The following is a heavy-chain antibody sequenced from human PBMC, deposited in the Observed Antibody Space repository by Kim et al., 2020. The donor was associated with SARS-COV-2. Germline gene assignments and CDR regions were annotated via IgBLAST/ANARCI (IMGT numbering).Heavy chain of an antibody. J-gene: IGHJ4*02. D-gene: IGHD6-6*01. V-gene: IGHV3-23*01. CDR3: LKDIGPGKVAPRPIDF. Sequence: GGSLRLSCEASGFTFSSYAMNWVRQAPGKGLEWVSAISDSGISTFYADSVRGRFTISRDNYKNTLFVQMNSLRAEDTDFYYCLKDIGPGKVAPRPIDFWGQGTLLTVSS. CDR1: GFTFSSYA. CDR2: ISDSGIST.